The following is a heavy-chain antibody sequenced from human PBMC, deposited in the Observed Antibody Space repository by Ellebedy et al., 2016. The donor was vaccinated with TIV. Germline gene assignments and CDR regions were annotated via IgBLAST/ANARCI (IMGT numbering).Heavy chain of an antibody. V-gene: IGHV1-69*13. CDR2: IIPIFGTA. CDR3: ARTETTYSGSYSWERPGYFDY. D-gene: IGHD1-26*01. Sequence: SVKVSCXASGGTFSSYAISWVRQAPGQGLEWMGGIIPIFGTANYAQKFQGRVTITADESTSTAYMELSSLRSEDTAVYYCARTETTYSGSYSWERPGYFDYWGQGTLVTVSS. CDR1: GGTFSSYA. J-gene: IGHJ4*02.